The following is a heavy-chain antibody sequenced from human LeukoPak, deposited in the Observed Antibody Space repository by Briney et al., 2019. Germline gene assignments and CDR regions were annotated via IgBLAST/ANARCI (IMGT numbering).Heavy chain of an antibody. CDR3: ARDLSSSSQSPDWFDP. J-gene: IGHJ5*02. CDR1: GFTFDDYG. V-gene: IGHV3-20*04. Sequence: GGSLRLSCAASGFTFDDYGMSWVRQAPGKGLEWVSGINWNGGSTGYADSVKGRFTISRDNAKNSLYLQMNSLRAEDTALYYCARDLSSSSQSPDWFDPWGQGTLVTVSS. D-gene: IGHD6-6*01. CDR2: INWNGGST.